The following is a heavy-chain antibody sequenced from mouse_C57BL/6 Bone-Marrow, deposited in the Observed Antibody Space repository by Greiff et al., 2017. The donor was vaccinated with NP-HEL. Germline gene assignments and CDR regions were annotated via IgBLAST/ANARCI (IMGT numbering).Heavy chain of an antibody. CDR3: ARHYEYDWCYFDV. CDR2: INPNNGGT. Sequence: EVQLQQSGPELVKPGASVKISCKASGYTFTDYYMNWVKQSHGKSLEWIGDINPNNGGTSYNQKFKGKATLTVDKSSSTAYMELRSLTSEDSAVYYCARHYEYDWCYFDVWGTGTTVTVSS. J-gene: IGHJ1*03. CDR1: GYTFTDYY. V-gene: IGHV1-26*01. D-gene: IGHD2-4*01.